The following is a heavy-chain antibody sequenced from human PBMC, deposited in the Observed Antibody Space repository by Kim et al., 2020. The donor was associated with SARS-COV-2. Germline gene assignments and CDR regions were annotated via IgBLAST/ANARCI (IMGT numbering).Heavy chain of an antibody. CDR3: VRDRRFPDDIFDI. Sequence: GGSLRLSCAASGFSFSRYGMSWVRKAPGEGLEWISYITNSGTKSWHADSVKGRFTIARDNSQNTLYVQMNGLRVEDTAVYYCVRDRRFPDDIFDIWGQG. V-gene: IGHV3-23*01. D-gene: IGHD3-9*01. J-gene: IGHJ3*02. CDR1: GFSFSRYG. CDR2: ITNSGTKS.